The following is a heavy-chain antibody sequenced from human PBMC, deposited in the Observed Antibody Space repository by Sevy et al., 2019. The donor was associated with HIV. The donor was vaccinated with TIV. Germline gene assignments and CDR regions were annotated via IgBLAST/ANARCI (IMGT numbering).Heavy chain of an antibody. J-gene: IGHJ4*02. D-gene: IGHD5-18*01. Sequence: GGSLRLSCAASGFTFSSYAMSWVRQAPGKGLEWVSAISGSGGSTYYADSVKGRFTIYRNNSKNTLDLQMNSLRAEDTAVSYCAKGLLSRQGIQLWNYFDYWGQGTLVTVSS. V-gene: IGHV3-23*01. CDR3: AKGLLSRQGIQLWNYFDY. CDR1: GFTFSSYA. CDR2: ISGSGGST.